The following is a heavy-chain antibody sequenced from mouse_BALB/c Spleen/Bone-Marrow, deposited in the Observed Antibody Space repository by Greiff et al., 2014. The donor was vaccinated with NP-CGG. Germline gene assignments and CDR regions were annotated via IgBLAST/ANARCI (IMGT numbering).Heavy chain of an antibody. J-gene: IGHJ2*01. CDR1: GFTFTDYY. CDR3: ARDMGGLLFDY. Sequence: DVQLVESGGGLVQPGGSLRLSCATSGFTFTDYYMNWVRQPPGKALEWLGFIRNKAYSYTTEYIASVKGRFTISRDNSQSILYLQMNTLRAEDSATYYCARDMGGLLFDYWGQGTTLTVSS. D-gene: IGHD2-3*01. CDR2: IRNKAYSYTT. V-gene: IGHV7-3*02.